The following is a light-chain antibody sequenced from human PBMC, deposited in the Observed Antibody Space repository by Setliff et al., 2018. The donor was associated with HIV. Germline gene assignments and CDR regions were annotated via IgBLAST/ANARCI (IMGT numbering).Light chain of an antibody. CDR2: WTS. V-gene: IGKV4-1*01. CDR1: QSVLHSSVNKNR. Sequence: DIVMTQSPDSLAVSLGERATINCKSSQSVLHSSVNKNRLAWYQQRPGQPPKLLIYWTSTRESGVPDRFSGSGSGTDFTLTISSLQAEDVAVYYCQQCYTIPLTYGGGTKVDIK. J-gene: IGKJ4*01. CDR3: QQCYTIPLT.